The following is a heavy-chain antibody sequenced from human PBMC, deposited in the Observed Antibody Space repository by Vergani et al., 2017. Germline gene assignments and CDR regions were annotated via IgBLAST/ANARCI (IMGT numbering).Heavy chain of an antibody. V-gene: IGHV4-61*02. CDR3: TTDEASGYDYGVVAATLIDY. CDR2: IYTSGST. J-gene: IGHJ4*02. D-gene: IGHD2-15*01. CDR1: GGSISSGSYY. Sequence: QVQLQESGPGLVKPSQTLSLTCTVSGGSISSGSYYWSWIRQPAGKGLEWIGRIYTSGSTNYNPSLKSRVTISVNTSKNQFSLKLSSVTAADTAVYYCTTDEASGYDYGVVAATLIDYWGQGTLVTVSS.